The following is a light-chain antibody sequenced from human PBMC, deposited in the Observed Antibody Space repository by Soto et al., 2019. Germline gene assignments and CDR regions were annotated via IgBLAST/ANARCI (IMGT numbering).Light chain of an antibody. J-gene: IGKJ1*01. V-gene: IGKV3-20*01. CDR3: QQYGSSPRT. CDR1: QSVSGN. Sequence: IVMTQSPATLSVSPLEIATLYCRASQSVSGNLAWYQQKPGQAPRLLIYGAFKRATGIPDRFSGSGSGTDFTLTISRMEPEDFAVYCCQQYGSSPRTFGQGTKVDIK. CDR2: GAF.